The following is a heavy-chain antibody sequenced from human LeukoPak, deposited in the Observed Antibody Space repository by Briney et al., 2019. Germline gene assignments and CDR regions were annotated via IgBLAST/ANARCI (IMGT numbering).Heavy chain of an antibody. CDR3: ARVGVSGWSYYFDH. J-gene: IGHJ4*02. D-gene: IGHD6-19*01. CDR2: ISSDGTNK. CDR1: GFTFSNYA. V-gene: IGHV3-30*01. Sequence: GGSLRLSCAASGFTFSNYAIHWVRQAPGRGLEWVTVISSDGTNKYYADSVRGRFTISRDNSKNTADLQMNSLRPEDTAVYYCARVGVSGWSYYFDHWGQGTLVSVSS.